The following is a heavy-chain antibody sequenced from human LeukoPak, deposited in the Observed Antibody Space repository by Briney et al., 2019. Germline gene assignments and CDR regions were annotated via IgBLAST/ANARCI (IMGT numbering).Heavy chain of an antibody. V-gene: IGHV6-1*01. CDR1: GDSVSTNSAA. CDR2: TYYRSKWFN. CDR3: VREYSSTFDI. J-gene: IGHJ3*02. D-gene: IGHD6-19*01. Sequence: SQTLSLTCTISGDSVSTNSAAWNWIGQSPSRGLERLTRTYYRSKWFNAYAVSVKSRITINPDTSKNQFSLQLNSVTPEDTAVYYCVREYSSTFDIWGQGTMVTVSS.